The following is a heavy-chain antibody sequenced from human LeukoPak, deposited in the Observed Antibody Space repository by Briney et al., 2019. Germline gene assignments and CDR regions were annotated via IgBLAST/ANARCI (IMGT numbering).Heavy chain of an antibody. D-gene: IGHD4-17*01. V-gene: IGHV4-59*01. Sequence: PSETLSLTCTVSGGSISSYYWSWIRQPPGKGLEWIGYIYYSGSTNYNPSLKSRVTISVDTSKNQFSLKLSSVTAADTAVYYCARGTVTPYYFDYWGQGTLVTVSS. CDR2: IYYSGST. CDR1: GGSISSYY. CDR3: ARGTVTPYYFDY. J-gene: IGHJ4*02.